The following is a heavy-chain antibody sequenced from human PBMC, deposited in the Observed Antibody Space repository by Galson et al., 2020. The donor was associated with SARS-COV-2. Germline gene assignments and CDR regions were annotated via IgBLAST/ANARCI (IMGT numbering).Heavy chain of an antibody. D-gene: IGHD2-21*01. V-gene: IGHV3-30-3*01. CDR1: GFIFSNYA. CDR2: MSYDGTNK. J-gene: IGHJ4*02. CDR3: ARLDAYGPGY. Sequence: TGGSLRLSCAASGFIFSNYAMHWVRQAPGKGLEWVAVMSYDGTNKYYADSVKGRFTISRDNPKNTLYLQMNSLRAEDTAVYYCARLDAYGPGYWGQGTLVTVSS.